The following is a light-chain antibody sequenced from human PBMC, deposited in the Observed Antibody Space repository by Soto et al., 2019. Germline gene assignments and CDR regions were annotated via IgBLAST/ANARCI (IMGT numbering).Light chain of an antibody. V-gene: IGLV2-23*01. CDR2: EDT. CDR3: CSYAGSYTGV. J-gene: IGLJ3*02. CDR1: SSDIGNYNL. Sequence: QSVLTQPASVSGSPGQSITISCTGTSSDIGNYNLVSWYQQHPGKAPTVMIHEDTKRPSGISNRFSGSKSGNTASLTISGLQPEDEADYYCCSYAGSYTGVFGGGTKLTVL.